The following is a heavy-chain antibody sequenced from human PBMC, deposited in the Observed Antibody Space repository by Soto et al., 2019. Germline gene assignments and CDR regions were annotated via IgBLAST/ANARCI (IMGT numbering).Heavy chain of an antibody. V-gene: IGHV4-39*01. CDR3: ARTRTVAYYYGMDV. J-gene: IGHJ6*02. Sequence: SETLSLTCTVSGGSISSNNYYWGWIRQPPGKGLEWIGSIYYSGSTYYNPSLKSRLTISLDTPKNQFSLKLNSVTAADTAVYFCARTRTVAYYYGMDVWGQGTTVTVS. CDR2: IYYSGST. CDR1: GGSISSNNYY. D-gene: IGHD4-4*01.